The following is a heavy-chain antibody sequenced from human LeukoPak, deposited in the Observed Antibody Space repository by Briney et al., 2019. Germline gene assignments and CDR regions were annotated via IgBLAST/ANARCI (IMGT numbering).Heavy chain of an antibody. D-gene: IGHD5-18*01. Sequence: GGSLRLSCAASGFTFSSYAMHWVRQAPGKGLEYVSAIGSNGGSTYYANSVKGRFTISRDNSKNTLYLQMGSLRAEDMAVYYCARDRRIQLWLMPLSGYYYMDVWGKGTTVTISS. CDR1: GFTFSSYA. V-gene: IGHV3-64*01. CDR3: ARDRRIQLWLMPLSGYYYMDV. CDR2: IGSNGGST. J-gene: IGHJ6*03.